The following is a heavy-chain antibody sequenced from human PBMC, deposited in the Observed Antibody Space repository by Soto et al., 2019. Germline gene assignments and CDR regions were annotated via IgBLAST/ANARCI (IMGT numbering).Heavy chain of an antibody. CDR1: GYTFTSYY. CDR2: INPSGGST. V-gene: IGHV1-46*01. Sequence: ASVKVSCKASGYTFTSYYMNWVRQAPGQGLEWMGIINPSGGSTSYAQKFQGRVTLTRDTSTSTVYMELTSLRSEDTAVYYCARDGRRASVAATLKQWFDPWGQGTLVTVSS. J-gene: IGHJ5*02. D-gene: IGHD2-15*01. CDR3: ARDGRRASVAATLKQWFDP.